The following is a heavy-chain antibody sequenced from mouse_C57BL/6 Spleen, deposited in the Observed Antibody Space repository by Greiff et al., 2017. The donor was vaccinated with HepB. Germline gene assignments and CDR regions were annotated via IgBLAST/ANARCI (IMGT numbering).Heavy chain of an antibody. Sequence: QVQLQQSGPELVKPGASVKISCKASGYSFTSYYIHWVKQRPGQGLEWIGWIYPGSGNTKYNEKFKGKATLTADTSSSTAYMQLSSLTSEDSAVYYCAGGVDYYGGGWYYDVWGTGATVTVSS. CDR2: IYPGSGNT. CDR1: GYSFTSYY. D-gene: IGHD1-1*02. J-gene: IGHJ1*03. V-gene: IGHV1-66*01. CDR3: AGGVDYYGGGWYYDV.